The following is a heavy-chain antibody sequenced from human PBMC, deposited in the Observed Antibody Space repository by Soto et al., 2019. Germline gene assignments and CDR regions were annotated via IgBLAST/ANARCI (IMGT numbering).Heavy chain of an antibody. Sequence: SVKVSCKASGGTFSSYTLSWVRQAPGQGLEWMGRIIPILGIANYAQSFQGRVTISADRSTSTAYMELTSLRSEDTAVYYFAIEPPREKYDSSGYHFYFDHWCQGTPVTVSS. CDR2: IIPILGIA. V-gene: IGHV1-69*04. D-gene: IGHD3-22*01. J-gene: IGHJ4*02. CDR3: AIEPPREKYDSSGYHFYFDH. CDR1: GGTFSSYT.